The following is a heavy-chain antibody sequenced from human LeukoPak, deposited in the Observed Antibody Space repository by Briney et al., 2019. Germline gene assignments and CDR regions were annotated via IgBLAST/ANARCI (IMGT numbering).Heavy chain of an antibody. CDR3: ASSLKKQMIVVVNGAFDI. V-gene: IGHV3-21*01. CDR1: GFTFSTYI. CDR2: ISSSSSYI. J-gene: IGHJ3*02. D-gene: IGHD3-22*01. Sequence: PGGSLRLSCATSGFTFSTYIMNWVRQAPGKGLEWVSSISSSSSYIYYADSVKGRFTISRDNAKNSLYLQMNSLRAEDTAVYYCASSLKKQMIVVVNGAFDIWGQGTMVTVSS.